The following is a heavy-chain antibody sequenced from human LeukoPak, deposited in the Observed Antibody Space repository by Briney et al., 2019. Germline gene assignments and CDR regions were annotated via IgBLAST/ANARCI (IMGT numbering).Heavy chain of an antibody. V-gene: IGHV1-24*01. CDR1: GYTLTELS. Sequence: AASVKVSCKVSGYTLTELSMHWVRQAPGKGLEWMGGFDPEDGETIYAQKLQGRVTMTTDTSTSTAYMELRSLRSDDTAVYYCAILVYPSYYFDYWGQGTLVTVSS. CDR2: FDPEDGET. CDR3: AILVYPSYYFDY. D-gene: IGHD2-8*02. J-gene: IGHJ4*02.